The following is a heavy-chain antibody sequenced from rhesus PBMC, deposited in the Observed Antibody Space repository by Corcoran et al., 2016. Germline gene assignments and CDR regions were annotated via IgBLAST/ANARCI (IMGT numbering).Heavy chain of an antibody. J-gene: IGHJ4*01. D-gene: IGHD2-15*01. V-gene: IGHV4-76*01. Sequence: QVQLQESGQGLVKPSETLSLTCAVSGGSISGGYDWSWIRQPPGKGLVGIGYIYGSSGNTNYHPYRKKRVTISKDTSKNQFSLKLSSVTAADTAVYYCARRVLTAPLLDYWGQGVLVTVSS. CDR2: IYGSSGNT. CDR1: GGSISGGYD. CDR3: ARRVLTAPLLDY.